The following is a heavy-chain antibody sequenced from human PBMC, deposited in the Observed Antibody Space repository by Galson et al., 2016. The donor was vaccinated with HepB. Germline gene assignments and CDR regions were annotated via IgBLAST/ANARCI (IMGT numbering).Heavy chain of an antibody. CDR2: IIPIFATA. D-gene: IGHD6-13*01. J-gene: IGHJ6*02. CDR1: GGTFSSYG. CDR3: ARSAPSGLNHHYYYGMDV. V-gene: IGHV1-69*13. Sequence: SVKVSCKASGGTFSSYGISWVRQAPGQGLEWMGGIIPIFATANYAQKFQGRVTINADESTSTGYMALSSLRSEDTAVYYCARSAPSGLNHHYYYGMDVWGQGTTVTVSS.